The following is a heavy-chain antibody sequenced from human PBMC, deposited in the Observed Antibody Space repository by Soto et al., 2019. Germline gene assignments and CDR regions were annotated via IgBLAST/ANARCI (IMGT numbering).Heavy chain of an antibody. CDR1: GGSISSYY. CDR3: ARSVTP. CDR2: IYYSGST. Sequence: SETLSLTCTVSGGSISSYYWSWIRQPPGKGLEWIGYIYYSGSTNYNPSLKSRVTISVDTSKNQFSLKLSSVTAEDTAVYYCARSVTPWGQGTLVTVSS. J-gene: IGHJ5*02. D-gene: IGHD3-10*01. V-gene: IGHV4-59*12.